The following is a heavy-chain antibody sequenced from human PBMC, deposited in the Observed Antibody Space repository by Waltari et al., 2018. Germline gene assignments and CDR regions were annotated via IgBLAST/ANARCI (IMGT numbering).Heavy chain of an antibody. CDR2: ISYDGSNK. CDR1: GFTFSSYA. Sequence: QVQLVESGGGVVQPGRSLRLSCAASGFTFSSYAMPWVRQAPGKGLEWVAVISYDGSNKYYADSVKGRFTISRDNSKNTLYLQMNSLRAEDTAVYYCASPHYWGQGTLVTVSS. CDR3: ASPHY. V-gene: IGHV3-30-3*01. J-gene: IGHJ4*02.